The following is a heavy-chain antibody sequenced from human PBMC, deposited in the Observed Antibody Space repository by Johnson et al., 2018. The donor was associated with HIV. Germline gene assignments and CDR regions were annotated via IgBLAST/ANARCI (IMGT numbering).Heavy chain of an antibody. CDR1: GFTFSSYA. CDR2: ISDDGSNK. Sequence: QVQLVESGGGVVQPGRSLRLSCAASGFTFSSYAMHWVRQAPGKGLEWVAVISDDGSNKYYADSVKGRFTITRENSKNTLYRQMNSLSAEDTAVYYCARGGITMIVVVITTGAFDIWGQGTMVTVSS. J-gene: IGHJ3*02. D-gene: IGHD3-22*01. V-gene: IGHV3-30-3*01. CDR3: ARGGITMIVVVITTGAFDI.